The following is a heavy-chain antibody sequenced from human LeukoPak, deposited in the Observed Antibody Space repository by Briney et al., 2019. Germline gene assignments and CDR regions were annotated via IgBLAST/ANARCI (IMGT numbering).Heavy chain of an antibody. V-gene: IGHV3-33*01. CDR1: ASTFRYYG. CDR3: AREGIPAPVPVPYYFDS. D-gene: IGHD6-13*01. Sequence: GGSLRLSCAASASTFRYYGMHWVRQAPGKGLEWVALIWNDGITEWYAGSVQGRFTISRDNSKKTLYLQMNSLRAEDTAVYFCAREGIPAPVPVPYYFDSWGQGALVTVSS. J-gene: IGHJ4*02. CDR2: IWNDGITE.